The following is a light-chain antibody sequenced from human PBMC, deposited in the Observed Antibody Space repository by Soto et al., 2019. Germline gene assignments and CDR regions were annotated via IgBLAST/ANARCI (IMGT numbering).Light chain of an antibody. CDR1: RSNIGNNA. V-gene: IGLV1-36*01. CDR2: YDD. J-gene: IGLJ2*01. CDR3: AVWDDNLNGVV. Sequence: QSVLTQPPSVSVAPRQRVTISCSGSRSNIGNNAVNWYQQLPGKAPKLLIYYDDLLSSGVSDRFSGSKSGTSASLAISGLQSEDEADYYCAVWDDNLNGVVFGGGTKLTVL.